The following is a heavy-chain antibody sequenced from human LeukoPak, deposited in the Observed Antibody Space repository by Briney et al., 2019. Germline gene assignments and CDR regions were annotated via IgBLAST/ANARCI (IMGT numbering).Heavy chain of an antibody. V-gene: IGHV3-7*01. Sequence: HPGESLRLSCVASGFIFKKYWMNWVRQAPGKGLEWVANIKEDGGEKYYVDSVRGRFTISRDNPNNALYLQMNSLRAEDTAVYYCVRDCSSTNCWAYWGQGALVAVSS. CDR1: GFIFKKYW. D-gene: IGHD2-2*01. CDR2: IKEDGGEK. CDR3: VRDCSSTNCWAY. J-gene: IGHJ4*02.